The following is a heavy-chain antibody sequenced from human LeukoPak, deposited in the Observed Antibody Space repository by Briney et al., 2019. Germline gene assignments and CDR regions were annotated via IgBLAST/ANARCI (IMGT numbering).Heavy chain of an antibody. CDR3: ASLILAYSGSYFDY. Sequence: PGGSLRLSCAASGFTFSSYAMHWVRQAPGKGLEWVAVISYDGSNKYYADSVKGRFTISRDNSKNTLYLQRNSLRAEDTAVYYCASLILAYSGSYFDYWGQGTLVTVSS. D-gene: IGHD1-26*01. CDR1: GFTFSSYA. J-gene: IGHJ4*02. V-gene: IGHV3-30*04. CDR2: ISYDGSNK.